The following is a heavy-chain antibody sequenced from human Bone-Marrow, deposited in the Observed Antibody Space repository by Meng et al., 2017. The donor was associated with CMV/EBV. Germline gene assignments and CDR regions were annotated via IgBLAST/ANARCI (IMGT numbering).Heavy chain of an antibody. CDR3: ARGSGIAFRPLPFQQHYFDY. D-gene: IGHD3-3*02. CDR1: GGSFSGYY. J-gene: IGHJ4*02. V-gene: IGHV4-34*01. Sequence: SETLSLTCAVYGGSFSGYYWSWIRKPPGKGLEWIGEINHSGSTNYNPSLKSRVTISVDTAKNQFSLKLNSVTAAEKAVYYCARGSGIAFRPLPFQQHYFDYWGQGTLVTVSS. CDR2: INHSGST.